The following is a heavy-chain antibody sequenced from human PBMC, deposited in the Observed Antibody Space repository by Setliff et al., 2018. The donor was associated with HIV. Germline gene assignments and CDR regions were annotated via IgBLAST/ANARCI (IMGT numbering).Heavy chain of an antibody. CDR3: ARYKCINFACVGFDI. Sequence: SETLSLTCFVSDFSISTVHLWGWIRQTPVRGLEWIGSVSHSGTIYYNPSLKSRLTMSVDTSKNQVSLKLTSVTAADTAVYYCARYKCINFACVGFDIWGQGTVVTVSS. CDR1: DFSISTVHL. CDR2: VSHSGTI. V-gene: IGHV4-38-2*01. D-gene: IGHD3-9*01. J-gene: IGHJ3*02.